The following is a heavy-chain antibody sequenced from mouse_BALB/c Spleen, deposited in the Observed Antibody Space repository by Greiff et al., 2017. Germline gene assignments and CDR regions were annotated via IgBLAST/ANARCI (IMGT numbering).Heavy chain of an antibody. V-gene: IGHV2-5-1*01. D-gene: IGHD1-1*01. CDR2: IWRGGST. CDR3: AKKSQYYGSRYFDV. Sequence: VQLVESGPSLVQPSQSLSITCTVSGFSLTSYGVHWVRQSPGKGLEWLGVIWRGGSTDYNAAFMSRLSITKDNSKSQVFFKMNSLQADDTAIYYCAKKSQYYGSRYFDVWGAGTTVTVSS. CDR1: GFSLTSYG. J-gene: IGHJ1*01.